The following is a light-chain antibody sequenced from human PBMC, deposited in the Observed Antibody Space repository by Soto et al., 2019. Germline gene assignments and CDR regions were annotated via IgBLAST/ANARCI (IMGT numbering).Light chain of an antibody. J-gene: IGLJ3*02. Sequence: QSVLTQPASVSGSPGQSITISCTGTSSDVGGYNYVSWYQQHPGKAPKLVIYEGSNRPSGISNRFSGSKSGNTASLTISGLQAEDEADYYCSSYTTGSTLGVFGGGTKLTVL. CDR3: SSYTTGSTLGV. CDR1: SSDVGGYNY. CDR2: EGS. V-gene: IGLV2-14*01.